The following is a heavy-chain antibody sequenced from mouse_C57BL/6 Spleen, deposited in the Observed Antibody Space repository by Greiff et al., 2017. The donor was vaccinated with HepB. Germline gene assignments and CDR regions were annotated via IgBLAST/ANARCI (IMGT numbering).Heavy chain of an antibody. CDR1: GYTFTDYE. Sequence: QVQLKQSGAELVRPGASVTLSCKASGYTFTDYEMHWVKQTPVHGLEWIGAIDPETGGTAYNQKFKGKAILTADKSSSTAYMELRSLTSEDSAVYYCTRSSGYHYYAMDYWGQGTSVTVSS. J-gene: IGHJ4*01. CDR3: TRSSGYHYYAMDY. V-gene: IGHV1-15*01. CDR2: IDPETGGT. D-gene: IGHD3-2*02.